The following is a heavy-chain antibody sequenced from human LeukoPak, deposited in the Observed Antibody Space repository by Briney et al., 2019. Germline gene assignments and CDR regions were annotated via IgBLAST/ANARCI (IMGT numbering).Heavy chain of an antibody. V-gene: IGHV4-34*01. D-gene: IGHD1-26*01. J-gene: IGHJ4*02. CDR1: GGSFSGYY. CDR3: ARGRGIVGATYFDY. CDR2: INHSGST. Sequence: PSETLSLTCAVYGGSFSGYYWSWVRQPPGKGLEWIGEINHSGSTNYNTSLKSRVTISVDTSKNQFSLKLSSVTAADTAVYYCARGRGIVGATYFDYWGQGTLVTVSS.